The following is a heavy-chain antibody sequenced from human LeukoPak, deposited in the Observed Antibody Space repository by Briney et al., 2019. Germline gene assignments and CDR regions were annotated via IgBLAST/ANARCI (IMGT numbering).Heavy chain of an antibody. Sequence: GGSLRLSCAVSGLTFRNAWMTWVRQAPGKGPEWLGRIKSKIDGETTEYAAPVKGRFTISRDDSKNTVYLQMNSLNTEDTAVYYCAADVIWGQGTLVTVSS. D-gene: IGHD3-10*01. CDR1: GLTFRNAW. CDR3: AADVI. J-gene: IGHJ4*02. CDR2: IKSKIDGETT. V-gene: IGHV3-15*01.